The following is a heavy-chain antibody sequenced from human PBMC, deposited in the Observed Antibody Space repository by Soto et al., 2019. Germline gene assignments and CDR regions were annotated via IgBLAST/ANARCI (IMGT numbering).Heavy chain of an antibody. CDR3: ARESEDLTSNFDY. Sequence: LRLSCAASGFTFTRYSMNWVRQAPGKGLEWVSSISSATNYIYYGDSMKGRFTISRDNAKNSLYLEMNSLRAEDTAVYYCARESEDLTSNFDYWGQGTLVTVSS. CDR2: ISSATNYI. V-gene: IGHV3-21*06. J-gene: IGHJ4*02. CDR1: GFTFTRYS.